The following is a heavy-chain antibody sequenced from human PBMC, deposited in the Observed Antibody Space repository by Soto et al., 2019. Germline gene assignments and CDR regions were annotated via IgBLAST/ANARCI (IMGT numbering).Heavy chain of an antibody. V-gene: IGHV4-59*01. CDR3: ARAVALPGTRFVHYSDS. J-gene: IGHJ4*02. D-gene: IGHD6-19*01. CDR1: DGSIRSYF. CDR2: IFFIGGT. Sequence: QVQLRESGPGLVKPSETLSLTCTVSDGSIRSYFWSWIRQPPGKGLEWIGYIFFIGGTNYNPSLKRRVPISMESSKNPFFLSLSAMTAADTAVDYCARAVALPGTRFVHYSDSWGQGTLVTVSS.